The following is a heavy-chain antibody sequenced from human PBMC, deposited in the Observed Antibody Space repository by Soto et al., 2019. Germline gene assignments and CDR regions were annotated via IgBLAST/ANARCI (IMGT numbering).Heavy chain of an antibody. D-gene: IGHD6-19*01. CDR2: IYNSGST. Sequence: QVQLQESGPGLVKPSGTLSLTCAVSGGSISSSNWWSWVRQPPGKGLEWIGEIYNSGSTNYNPSLKSRVTISVDKSKNQVSLKLSTVTAADTAVYYCASRKRIAVAGALDYWGQGTLVTVSS. CDR3: ASRKRIAVAGALDY. J-gene: IGHJ4*02. CDR1: GGSISSSNW. V-gene: IGHV4-4*02.